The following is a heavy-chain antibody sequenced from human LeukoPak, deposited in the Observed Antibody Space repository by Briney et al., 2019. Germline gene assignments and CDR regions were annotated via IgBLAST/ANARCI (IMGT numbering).Heavy chain of an antibody. D-gene: IGHD6-6*01. J-gene: IGHJ6*03. CDR1: GFTFNTYN. V-gene: IGHV3-21*01. CDR3: ARVVSAARSLPYYYYMDV. CDR2: ISTTSYI. Sequence: GGSLRLSCAASGFTFNTYNMCWVRQAPGKGLDWVSSISTTSYIYYADSVEGRFTVSRDNAQNSLFLQMSSLRAEDTAVYYCARVVSAARSLPYYYYMDVWGKGTTVTVSS.